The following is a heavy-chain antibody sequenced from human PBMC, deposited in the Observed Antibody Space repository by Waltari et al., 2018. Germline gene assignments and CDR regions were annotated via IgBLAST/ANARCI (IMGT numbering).Heavy chain of an antibody. V-gene: IGHV3-21*01. CDR3: ARPYKGIAGRPSFFDS. J-gene: IGHJ4*02. D-gene: IGHD6-6*01. CDR2: ISSSCSFM. CDR1: GFTFNSYN. Sequence: EVLLVESGGGLVKPGGSLRLSCAASGFTFNSYNMNWVRRAPGKGLGWFSSISSSCSFMFYADSVKGRFTISRDNAKNSLYLQMNSLRAEDTALYYCARPYKGIAGRPSFFDSWGQGTLVTVSS.